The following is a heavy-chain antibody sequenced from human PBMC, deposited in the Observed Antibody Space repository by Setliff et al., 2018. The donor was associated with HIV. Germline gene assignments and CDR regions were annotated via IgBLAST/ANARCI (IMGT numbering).Heavy chain of an antibody. CDR2: IYYSGGT. J-gene: IGHJ4*02. V-gene: IGHV4-59*01. D-gene: IGHD6-19*01. CDR3: AGYTSGWYAPY. CDR1: GGSINSYY. Sequence: PSETLSLTCSVSGGSINSYYWSWIRQPPGKGLEGVGYIYYSGGTTYNPSLKSRVTISVDTSKNQFSLKLTSVTVADTAVYYCAGYTSGWYAPYWGQGTLVTVSS.